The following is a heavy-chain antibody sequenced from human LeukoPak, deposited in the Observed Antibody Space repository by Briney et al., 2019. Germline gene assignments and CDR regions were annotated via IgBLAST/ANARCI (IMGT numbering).Heavy chain of an antibody. V-gene: IGHV4-34*01. D-gene: IGHD4-17*01. CDR3: ARSHDDYGGEFDY. Sequence: SETLSLTCAVYGGSFSGYYWSWIRQPPGKGLEWIGEINHSGSTNYNPSLKSRVTISVDTSKNQFSLKLSSVTAADTAVYYCARSHDDYGGEFDYWGQGTLVTVSS. J-gene: IGHJ4*02. CDR1: GGSFSGYY. CDR2: INHSGST.